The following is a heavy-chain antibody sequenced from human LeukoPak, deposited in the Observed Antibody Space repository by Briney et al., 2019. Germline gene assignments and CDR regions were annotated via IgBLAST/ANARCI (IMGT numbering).Heavy chain of an antibody. CDR1: GYTFPSFG. V-gene: IGHV1-18*01. J-gene: IGHJ5*01. CDR3: ARMDLDPELVLSFFDF. Sequence: ASVKVSCKPSGYTFPSFGITWIRQVPGQGLEWMGWITAYNGNTNYAQKFQDRVSMTTDSSTTTAYMELRGLRSDDTAVYYCARMDLDPELVLSFFDFWGQGTLVTVSS. D-gene: IGHD3-3*02. CDR2: ITAYNGNT.